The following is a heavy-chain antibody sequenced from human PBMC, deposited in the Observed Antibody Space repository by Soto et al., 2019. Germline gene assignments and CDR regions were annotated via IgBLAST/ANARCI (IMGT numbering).Heavy chain of an antibody. V-gene: IGHV3-30*18. CDR1: GFTFSSYG. Sequence: QVQLVESGGGVVQPGRSLRLSCAASGFTFSSYGMHWVRQAPGKGLEWVAVIPYDGSNKYYADSVKGRFTISRDNSQNTLYLQMNSLRAEDTAVYYCAKEHSSGWYGGDAFDIWGQGTMVTVSS. CDR2: IPYDGSNK. D-gene: IGHD6-19*01. J-gene: IGHJ3*02. CDR3: AKEHSSGWYGGDAFDI.